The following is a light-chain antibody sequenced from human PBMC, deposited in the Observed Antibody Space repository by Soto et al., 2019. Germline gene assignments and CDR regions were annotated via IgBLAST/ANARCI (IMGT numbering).Light chain of an antibody. CDR2: RAS. V-gene: IGKV1-5*03. CDR1: QSVDTW. CDR3: QHYNEYSRV. Sequence: DIQMTQSPSTLSASIGDTVTITCRTSQSVDTWLAWYQHKAGKAPKLLIYRASSLATGVPSRFSGSGSGTAFTLTITRLQPDDFATYYGQHYNEYSRVFGQGTQVEIK. J-gene: IGKJ1*01.